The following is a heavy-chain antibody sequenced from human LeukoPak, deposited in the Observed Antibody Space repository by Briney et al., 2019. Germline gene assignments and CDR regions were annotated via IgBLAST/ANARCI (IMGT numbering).Heavy chain of an antibody. V-gene: IGHV1-2*02. J-gene: IGHJ5*02. CDR3: ARDGVACSNTSCYLGGWFDP. Sequence: GASVEVSCKASGYTFTGYYMHWVRQAPGQGLEWMGWINPNSGGTNYAQKFQGRVTMTRDTSISTAYMELSRLRSDDTAVYYCARDGVACSNTSCYLGGWFDPWGQGTLVTVSS. CDR2: INPNSGGT. CDR1: GYTFTGYY. D-gene: IGHD2-2*01.